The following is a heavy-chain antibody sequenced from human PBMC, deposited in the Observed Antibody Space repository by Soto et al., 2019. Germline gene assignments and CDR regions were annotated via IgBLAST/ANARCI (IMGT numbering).Heavy chain of an antibody. J-gene: IGHJ4*02. Sequence: QVQLVQSGAEVKKPGASVKFSCKASGYIFTNYAIHWVRQAPGQSLEWMGWIDAGNGKTDYSETFQGRVTFTRGTSASTAYMELSSLRSEDTAVYYCARDRTIQLERRGAPDYWGQGTLVIVFS. CDR2: IDAGNGKT. CDR3: ARDRTIQLERRGAPDY. V-gene: IGHV1-3*01. D-gene: IGHD1-1*01. CDR1: GYIFTNYA.